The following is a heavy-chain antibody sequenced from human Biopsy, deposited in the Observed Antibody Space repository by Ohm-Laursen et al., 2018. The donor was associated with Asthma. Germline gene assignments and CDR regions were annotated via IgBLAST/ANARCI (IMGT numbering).Heavy chain of an antibody. CDR2: IIPVFGTT. J-gene: IGHJ6*02. D-gene: IGHD6-19*01. Sequence: SVKVSCNAPGGTFSNFAISWVRQAPGQGLEWLGGIIPVFGTTNYAQKFQGRVTITADESTSTAYMEVTSLRSEDTAIYYCARCQVGYSSGWSLLLKKIYYSGMDVWGQGTAVTVSS. V-gene: IGHV1-69*13. CDR3: ARCQVGYSSGWSLLLKKIYYSGMDV. CDR1: GGTFSNFA.